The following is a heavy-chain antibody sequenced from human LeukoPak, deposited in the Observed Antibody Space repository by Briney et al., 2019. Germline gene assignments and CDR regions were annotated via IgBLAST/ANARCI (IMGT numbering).Heavy chain of an antibody. J-gene: IGHJ4*02. D-gene: IGHD4-17*01. CDR3: TGHSSANGDYYFDS. V-gene: IGHV3-73*01. CDR2: IRSKANSFVN. CDR1: GVIFSDSA. Sequence: GGSLKLSCAASGVIFSDSAMHWVRQASGKGLEWVGRIRSKANSFVNSYGETVKGRFTVSRDDSKNTAYLQMNSLKTEDTAVYYCTGHSSANGDYYFDSWGQGTPVTVSS.